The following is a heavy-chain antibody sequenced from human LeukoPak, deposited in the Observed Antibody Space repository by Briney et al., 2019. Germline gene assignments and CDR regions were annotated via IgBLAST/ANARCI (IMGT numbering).Heavy chain of an antibody. D-gene: IGHD3-22*01. CDR2: IIPIFGTA. J-gene: IGHJ4*02. CDR3: ARSYYYDSSGSITDNDY. V-gene: IGHV1-69*06. CDR1: GGTFSSYA. Sequence: ASVKVPCKASGGTFSSYAISWVRQAPGQGLEWMGGIIPIFGTANYAQKFQGRVTITADKSTSTAYMELSSLRSEDTAVYYCARSYYYDSSGSITDNDYWGQGTPVTVSS.